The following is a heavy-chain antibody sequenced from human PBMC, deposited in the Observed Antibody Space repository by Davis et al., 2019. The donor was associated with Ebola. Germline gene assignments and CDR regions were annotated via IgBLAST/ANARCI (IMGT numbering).Heavy chain of an antibody. D-gene: IGHD4-17*01. CDR1: GYTFTSYY. CDR3: ARSPTVIHYYYYYGMDV. Sequence: ASAQVSCNASGYTFTSYYMHWVRQPPGHGLEWMEIINPSGGSTSYAKKFQGRVTMTRDTSTSTVYMELSSLRSEDTAVYYCARSPTVIHYYYYYGMDVWGQGTTVTVSS. V-gene: IGHV1-46*01. J-gene: IGHJ6*02. CDR2: INPSGGST.